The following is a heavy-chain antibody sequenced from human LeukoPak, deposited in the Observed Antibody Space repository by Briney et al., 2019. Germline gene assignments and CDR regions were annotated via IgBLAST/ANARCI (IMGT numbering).Heavy chain of an antibody. V-gene: IGHV3-66*01. D-gene: IGHD4-17*01. CDR3: AKDPMTTVTTTAY. Sequence: GGSLRLSCAASGFTFDVYGMSWARQAPGKGLEGVSVIYSGGSTYYADSVKGRFTISRDNSKNTLYLQMNSLRAEDTAVYYCAKDPMTTVTTTAYWGQGTLVTVSS. CDR1: GFTFDVYG. J-gene: IGHJ4*02. CDR2: IYSGGST.